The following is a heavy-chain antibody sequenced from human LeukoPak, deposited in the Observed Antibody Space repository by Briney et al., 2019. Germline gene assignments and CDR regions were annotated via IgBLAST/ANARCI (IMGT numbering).Heavy chain of an antibody. J-gene: IGHJ4*02. Sequence: GGSLRLSCAASGFTFSSYGMHWVRQAPGKGLEWVAVISYDGSNKYYADSVKGRFTISRDNSKNTLYLQMNSLRAEDTAVYYCAKGSDVLRFLEWLGTGYFDYWGQGTLVTVSS. V-gene: IGHV3-30*18. CDR2: ISYDGSNK. D-gene: IGHD3-3*01. CDR3: AKGSDVLRFLEWLGTGYFDY. CDR1: GFTFSSYG.